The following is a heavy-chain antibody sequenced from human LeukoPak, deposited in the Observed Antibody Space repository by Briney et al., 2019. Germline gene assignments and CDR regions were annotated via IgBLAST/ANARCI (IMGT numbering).Heavy chain of an antibody. D-gene: IGHD6-13*01. CDR2: INHSGST. J-gene: IGHJ4*02. CDR1: GGSFSGYY. CDR3: ARGSDTAAGLY. Sequence: SETLSLTCAVYGGSFSGYYWSWIRQPPGKGLEWIGEINHSGSTNYNPSLKSRVSISVDSSKNQFSLKVSSVTATDTAVYYCARGSDTAAGLYWGQGTLVTVSS. V-gene: IGHV4-34*01.